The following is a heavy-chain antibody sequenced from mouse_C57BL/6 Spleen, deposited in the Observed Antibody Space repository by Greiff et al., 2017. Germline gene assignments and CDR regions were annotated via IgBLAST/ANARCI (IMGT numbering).Heavy chain of an antibody. J-gene: IGHJ3*01. CDR1: GFNIKDDY. V-gene: IGHV14-4*01. Sequence: EVQLQQSGAELVRPGASVKLSCTASGFNIKDDYMHWVKQRPEQGLEWIGWIDPENGDTEYASKFQGKATITADTSSNTAYLQLSSLTSEDTAVYYCTTRGGSPYWGQGTLVTVSA. CDR3: TTRGGSPY. CDR2: IDPENGDT.